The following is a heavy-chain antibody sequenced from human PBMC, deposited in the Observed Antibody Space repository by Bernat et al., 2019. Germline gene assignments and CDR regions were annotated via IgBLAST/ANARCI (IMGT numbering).Heavy chain of an antibody. Sequence: EVQLVESGGALVQPGGSLRLSCAASGFSFRSYWMSWVRQSPGKGLEWVANIKQDGSDRYYLASVKGRFTISRDNAKISLYLQMNSLRAEDTAFYYCARSHSRRYFRHIDFWGQGALVTFST. V-gene: IGHV3-7*02. CDR1: GFSFRSYW. D-gene: IGHD6-13*01. CDR3: ARSHSRRYFRHIDF. J-gene: IGHJ4*02. CDR2: IKQDGSDR.